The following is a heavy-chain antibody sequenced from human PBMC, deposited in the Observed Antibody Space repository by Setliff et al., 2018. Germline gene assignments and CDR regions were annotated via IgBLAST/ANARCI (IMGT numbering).Heavy chain of an antibody. D-gene: IGHD3-22*01. J-gene: IGHJ3*02. Sequence: ASVKVSCKASGYTFTSHYMHWVRQAPGLGLEWMGTINPSSGRTSYAQKFQGRVTMTKDTSTSTVYMDMSSLRSEDTAVYYCARDVFPYHYEGAFDIWGQGTMVTVSS. CDR1: GYTFTSHY. CDR3: ARDVFPYHYEGAFDI. V-gene: IGHV1-46*01. CDR2: INPSSGRT.